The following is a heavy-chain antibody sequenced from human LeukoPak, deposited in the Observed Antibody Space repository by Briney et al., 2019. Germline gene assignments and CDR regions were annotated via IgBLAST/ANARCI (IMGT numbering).Heavy chain of an antibody. CDR1: GGTFSSYA. V-gene: IGHV1-69*04. CDR3: ARSGGYSYGPFDY. D-gene: IGHD5-18*01. Sequence: SVKVSCKASGGTFSSYAISWVRQAPGQGLEWMGRIIRILGIANYAQKFQGRVTITADKSTSTAYMELSSLRSEDTAVYYCARSGGYSYGPFDYWGQGTLVTVSS. CDR2: IIRILGIA. J-gene: IGHJ4*02.